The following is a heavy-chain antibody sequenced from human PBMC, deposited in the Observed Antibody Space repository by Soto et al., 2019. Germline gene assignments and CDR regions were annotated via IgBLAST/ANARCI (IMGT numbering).Heavy chain of an antibody. CDR3: ARSYCLPNSCYNGXFDY. CDR1: GYSFTNNW. CDR2: IDPRDSYT. D-gene: IGHD2-2*02. J-gene: IGHJ4*01. Sequence: GESLKISCKGSGYSFTNNWISWVRQMPGKGLEWMGRIDPRDSYTNYSPSFQGHVTISVDKSDNTSYLQWNSLRASDSAMYFCARSYCLPNSCYNGXFDYWGRGTLVTVSS. V-gene: IGHV5-10-1*01.